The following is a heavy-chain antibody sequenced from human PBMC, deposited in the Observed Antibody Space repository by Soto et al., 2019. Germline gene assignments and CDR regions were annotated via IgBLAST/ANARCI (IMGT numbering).Heavy chain of an antibody. CDR1: GFTFSSYS. Sequence: GGSLRLSCAASGFTFSSYSMNWVRQAPGKGLEWVSSISSSSSYIYYADSVKGRFTISRDNAKNSLYLQMNSLRAEDTAVYYCASILGYGDYGGVDYWGQGTLVTVS. D-gene: IGHD4-17*01. V-gene: IGHV3-21*01. J-gene: IGHJ4*02. CDR3: ASILGYGDYGGVDY. CDR2: ISSSSSYI.